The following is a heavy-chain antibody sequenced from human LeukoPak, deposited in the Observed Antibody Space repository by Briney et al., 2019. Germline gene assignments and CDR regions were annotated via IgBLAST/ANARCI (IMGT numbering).Heavy chain of an antibody. Sequence: SETLSLTCTVSGGSISTYYWSWIRQPPGKGLEWIGYIYNSGSTNYNPSLKSRVTISVDTSKNQFPLKLSSVTAADTAVYYCARENSNSWYLDYWGQGTLVTVSS. CDR2: IYNSGST. J-gene: IGHJ4*02. CDR1: GGSISTYY. CDR3: ARENSNSWYLDY. D-gene: IGHD6-13*01. V-gene: IGHV4-59*01.